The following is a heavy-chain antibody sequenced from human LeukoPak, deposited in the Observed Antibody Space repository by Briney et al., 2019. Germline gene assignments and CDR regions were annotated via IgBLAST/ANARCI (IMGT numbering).Heavy chain of an antibody. CDR1: GYTLTELS. CDR2: FDPEDGET. Sequence: ASVKVSCKVSGYTLTELSMHWVRQAPGKGLEWMGGFDPEDGETIYAQKFQGRVTMTEDTSTDTAYMELSSLRSEDTAVYYCATDPDGSRWPDYWGQGTLVTVSS. CDR3: ATDPDGSRWPDY. D-gene: IGHD6-13*01. V-gene: IGHV1-24*01. J-gene: IGHJ4*02.